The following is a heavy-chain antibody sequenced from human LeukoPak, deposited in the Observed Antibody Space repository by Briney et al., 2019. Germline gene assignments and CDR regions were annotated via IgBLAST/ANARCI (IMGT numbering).Heavy chain of an antibody. CDR1: GFTVSSNY. Sequence: AGGSLRLSCAASGFTVSSNYMSWVRQAPGKGLEGVSVIYSGGSTYYADSVKGRFTISRDNSKNTLYLQMHSLRAEDTALYYCARATYPRDPFDIWGQGTMVTVSS. CDR3: ARATYPRDPFDI. V-gene: IGHV3-66*01. J-gene: IGHJ3*02. CDR2: IYSGGST.